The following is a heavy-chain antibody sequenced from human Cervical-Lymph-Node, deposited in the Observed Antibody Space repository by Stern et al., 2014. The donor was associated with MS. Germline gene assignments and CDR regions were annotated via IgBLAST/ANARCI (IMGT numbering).Heavy chain of an antibody. CDR2: IYYPGST. CDR1: GVSISNYY. CDR3: ARGPPYTDFSEFFQH. D-gene: IGHD2-2*02. Sequence: QLQLQESGPGLLKPSETLSLTCTVSGVSISNYYWSWIRQSPGKALEWIGYIYYPGSTDYNPKLKSRVTMSVDTSKNQFSLELTSVSAADTAVYYCARGPPYTDFSEFFQHWGQGTRVIVSS. V-gene: IGHV4-59*01. J-gene: IGHJ1*01.